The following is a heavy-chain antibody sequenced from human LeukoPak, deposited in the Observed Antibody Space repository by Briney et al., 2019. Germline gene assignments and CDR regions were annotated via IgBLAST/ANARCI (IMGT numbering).Heavy chain of an antibody. CDR2: ISSSSSYI. D-gene: IGHD2-2*01. Sequence: KPGGSLRLSCAASGFTFSSYSMNWVRQAPGKGLEWVSSISSSSSYIYYADSVKGRFTISRDNAKNSLYLQMNNLRAEDTTVYYCARAIPATTTGFDYWGQGTLVTVSS. CDR1: GFTFSSYS. CDR3: ARAIPATTTGFDY. J-gene: IGHJ4*02. V-gene: IGHV3-21*01.